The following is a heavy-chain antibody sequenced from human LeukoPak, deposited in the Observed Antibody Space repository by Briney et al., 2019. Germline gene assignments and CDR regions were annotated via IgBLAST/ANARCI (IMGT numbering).Heavy chain of an antibody. CDR3: AKDAAFLVVTATYYFDY. V-gene: IGHV3-30*18. J-gene: IGHJ4*02. CDR2: ISYDGSNK. D-gene: IGHD2-21*02. Sequence: PGRSLGLSCAASGFTFSSYGMHWVRQAPGKGLEWVAVISYDGSNKYYADSVKGRFTISRDNSKNTLYLQMNSLRAEDTAVYYCAKDAAFLVVTATYYFDYWGQGTLVTVSS. CDR1: GFTFSSYG.